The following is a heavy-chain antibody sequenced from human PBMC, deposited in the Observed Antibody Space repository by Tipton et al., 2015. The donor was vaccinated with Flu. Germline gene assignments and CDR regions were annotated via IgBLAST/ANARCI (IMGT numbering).Heavy chain of an antibody. V-gene: IGHV5-51*03. J-gene: IGHJ4*02. CDR1: GYIFTNYW. CDR2: IYPGDSDT. Sequence: QLVQSGADVKKPGESLKISCKGSGYIFTNYWIGWVRQMPGKGLEWMGMIYPGDSDTRYGPSSQGQVTMSVDNSISTVYLQWSSLEASDTAIYYCVRPATAYNSDDYWGQGILVTVSS. D-gene: IGHD6-25*01. CDR3: VRPATAYNSDDY.